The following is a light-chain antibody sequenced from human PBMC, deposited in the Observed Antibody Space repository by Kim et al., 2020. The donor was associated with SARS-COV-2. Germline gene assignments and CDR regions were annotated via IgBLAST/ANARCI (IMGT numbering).Light chain of an antibody. Sequence: ASVGDRVTITCRASQGIRDDLGWYQQKPGKAPKLLIYSASNLQTGVPSRFSGSGSGTDFTLTISSLQTEDFATYYCLQDYNYPWTFGQGTKVEVK. CDR3: LQDYNYPWT. CDR1: QGIRDD. J-gene: IGKJ1*01. V-gene: IGKV1-6*01. CDR2: SAS.